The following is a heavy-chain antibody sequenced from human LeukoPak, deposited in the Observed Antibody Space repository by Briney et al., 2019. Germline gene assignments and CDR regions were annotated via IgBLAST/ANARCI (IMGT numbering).Heavy chain of an antibody. D-gene: IGHD3-9*01. V-gene: IGHV1-69*01. CDR3: ARDKSEGDILTGGAYAFDI. CDR2: IIPIFGTA. J-gene: IGHJ3*02. Sequence: SVKVSCKASGGSFSSYAISWVRQAPGQGLEWMGGIIPIFGTANYAQKFQGRVTITADESTSTAYMELSSLRSEDTAVYYCARDKSEGDILTGGAYAFDIWGQGTMDTVSS. CDR1: GGSFSSYA.